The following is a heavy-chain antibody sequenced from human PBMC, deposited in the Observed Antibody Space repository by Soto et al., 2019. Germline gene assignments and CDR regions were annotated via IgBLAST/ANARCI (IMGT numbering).Heavy chain of an antibody. J-gene: IGHJ3*02. V-gene: IGHV4-31*03. D-gene: IGHD2-15*01. CDR2: IYYSGST. CDR1: GGSISSGGYY. CDR3: ARDNRGPGYCSGGSCYRAFDI. Sequence: SETLSLTCTVSGGSISSGGYYWSWIRQHPGKGLEWIGHIYYSGSTYYNPSLKSRVTISVDTSKNQFSLKLSSVTAADTAVYYCARDNRGPGYCSGGSCYRAFDIWGQGTMVTVSS.